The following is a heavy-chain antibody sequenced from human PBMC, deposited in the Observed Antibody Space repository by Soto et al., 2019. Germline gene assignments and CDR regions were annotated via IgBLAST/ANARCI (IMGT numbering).Heavy chain of an antibody. V-gene: IGHV3-33*01. CDR3: AGAVGPFDY. J-gene: IGHJ4*02. CDR2: IWNDGSNK. Sequence: QVQLVESGGGVVQPGRSLRLSCAASGFTFSVYGMHWVRQAPGKGLEWVAVIWNDGSNKYYGDSVKGRFTISRDNSKSTLFLHMNSLRADDTAVYYCAGAVGPFDYWGQGTLVTVSS. CDR1: GFTFSVYG. D-gene: IGHD3-16*01.